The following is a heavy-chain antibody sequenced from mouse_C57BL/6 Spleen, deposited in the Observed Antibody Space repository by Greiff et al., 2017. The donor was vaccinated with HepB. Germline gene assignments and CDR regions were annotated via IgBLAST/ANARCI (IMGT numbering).Heavy chain of an antibody. CDR1: GYAFTNYL. CDR3: ARSNFYFDY. V-gene: IGHV1-54*01. CDR2: INPGSGGT. J-gene: IGHJ2*01. Sequence: QVQLQQSGAELVRPGPSVKVSCKASGYAFTNYLIEWVKQRPGQGLEWIGVINPGSGGTNYNEKFKGKATLTADKSSSTAYMQLSSLTSEDSAVYFCARSNFYFDYWGQGTTLTVSS.